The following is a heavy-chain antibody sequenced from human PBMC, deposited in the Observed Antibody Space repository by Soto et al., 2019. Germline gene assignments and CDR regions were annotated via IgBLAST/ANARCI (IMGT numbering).Heavy chain of an antibody. V-gene: IGHV3-33*01. Sequence: QVQLVESGGGVVQPGRSLRLSCVASGFTFSTYGMHWVRQAPGKGLEWVAVIWYDGSNKYYADSVKGRFIISRDNSKKTVYLEKNSLRGEDTAVYYWARGHYYGSGSGDYWGQGTLVTVSS. CDR2: IWYDGSNK. CDR3: ARGHYYGSGSGDY. CDR1: GFTFSTYG. D-gene: IGHD3-10*01. J-gene: IGHJ4*02.